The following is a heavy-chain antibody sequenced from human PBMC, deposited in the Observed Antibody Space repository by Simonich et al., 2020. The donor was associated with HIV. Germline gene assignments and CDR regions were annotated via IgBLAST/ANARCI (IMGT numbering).Heavy chain of an antibody. Sequence: VQLVESGGGLVQPGGSLRLSCAASGFTFSRYGMHWVRQAPGKGRGGVAVIWYDGRNKYYADAVKGRFTISRDNSKNTLYLQMNSLRAEDTAVYYCASGSSKEEYYYGMDVWGQGTTVTVSS. CDR3: ASGSSKEEYYYGMDV. CDR1: GFTFSRYG. V-gene: IGHV3-33*08. CDR2: IWYDGRNK. J-gene: IGHJ6*02. D-gene: IGHD1-26*01.